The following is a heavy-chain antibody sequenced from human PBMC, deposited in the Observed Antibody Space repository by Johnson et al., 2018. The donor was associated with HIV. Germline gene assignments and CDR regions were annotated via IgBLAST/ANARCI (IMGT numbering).Heavy chain of an antibody. CDR3: ARPRGYSSYDYYLDAFDI. CDR1: GFTFSSYA. V-gene: IGHV3-30-3*01. D-gene: IGHD5-12*01. CDR2: ISYDGSNK. Sequence: QVQLVESGGGVVQPGRSLRLSCAASGFTFSSYAMHWVRQAPGKGLEWVAVISYDGSNKYYADSVKGRFTISRDNSKNTLYLQMNSLRAEDTAVYYCARPRGYSSYDYYLDAFDIWGQGTMVTVSS. J-gene: IGHJ3*02.